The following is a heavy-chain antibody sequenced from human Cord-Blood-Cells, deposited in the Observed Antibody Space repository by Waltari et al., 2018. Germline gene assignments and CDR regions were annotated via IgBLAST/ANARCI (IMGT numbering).Heavy chain of an antibody. CDR3: ARDCSGGSCYFDY. D-gene: IGHD2-15*01. J-gene: IGHJ4*02. CDR1: GYTFTGYY. V-gene: IGHV1-2*02. CDR2: INPNSGGT. Sequence: QVQLVQSGAEAKKPGASVKVPCKASGYTFTGYYMHWVRQAPGPGLEWMGWINPNSGGTNHAQKFQGRVTMTRDTSISTAYMELSRLRSDDTAVYYCARDCSGGSCYFDYWGQGTLVTVSS.